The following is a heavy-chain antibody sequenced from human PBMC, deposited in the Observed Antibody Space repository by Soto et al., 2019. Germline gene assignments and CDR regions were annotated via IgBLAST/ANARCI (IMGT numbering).Heavy chain of an antibody. CDR2: IIPIFGIA. CDR1: GGTFSSYT. CDR3: ARVARWYYYYGMDV. J-gene: IGHJ6*02. V-gene: IGHV1-69*02. Sequence: QVQLVQSGAEVKKPGSSVKVSCKASGGTFSSYTISWVRQAPGQGLEWMGRIIPIFGIANYAQKFQGRVTITAGKSTSTAYMELSSLISEDTAVYYCARVARWYYYYGMDVWGQGTTVTVSS. D-gene: IGHD2-15*01.